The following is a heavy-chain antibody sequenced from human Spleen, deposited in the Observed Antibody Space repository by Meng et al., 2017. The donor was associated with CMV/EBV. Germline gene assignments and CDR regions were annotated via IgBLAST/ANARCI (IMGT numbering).Heavy chain of an antibody. V-gene: IGHV1-2*02. CDR3: ARDREDDMDV. CDR1: GYTFTGYY. Sequence: ASVKVSCKASGYTFTGYYMHWVRQAPGQGLEWMGWINPNSGGTNYAQKFQGRVTMTRDTSISTDYMELSGLTSDDTALYYCARDREDDMDVWGQGTTVTFSS. J-gene: IGHJ6*02. CDR2: INPNSGGT.